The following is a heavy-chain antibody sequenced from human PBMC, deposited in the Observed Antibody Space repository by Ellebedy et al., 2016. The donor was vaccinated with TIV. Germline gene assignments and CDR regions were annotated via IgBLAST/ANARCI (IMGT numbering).Heavy chain of an antibody. J-gene: IGHJ4*02. CDR2: ISFNDRDT. V-gene: IGHV3-23*01. Sequence: GESLKISCAASGFAFRSSPMYWVRQAPGKGLEWVSAISFNDRDTYYPDSVKGRFTISRDTSRNTLYLQMNSLRAEDTAVYYCAKAVCDNTGYFTRYYDYWGQGTLVTVSS. CDR3: AKAVCDNTGYFTRYYDY. CDR1: GFAFRSSP. D-gene: IGHD3/OR15-3a*01.